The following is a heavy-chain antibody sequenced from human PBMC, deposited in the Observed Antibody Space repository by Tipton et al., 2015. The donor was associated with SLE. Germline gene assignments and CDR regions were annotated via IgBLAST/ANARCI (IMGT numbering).Heavy chain of an antibody. Sequence: TLSLTCSVSGGSISSSSYYWGWIRQPPGKGLEWIASIFYSGSPYYNPSLRSRVSISVDLSKNQFSLELSSVTAADTAVFYCVRGHPHIVVLIGGGWFDPWGQGTLVTVSS. CDR3: VRGHPHIVVLIGGGWFDP. V-gene: IGHV4-39*07. CDR1: GGSISSSSYY. D-gene: IGHD2-21*01. CDR2: IFYSGSP. J-gene: IGHJ5*02.